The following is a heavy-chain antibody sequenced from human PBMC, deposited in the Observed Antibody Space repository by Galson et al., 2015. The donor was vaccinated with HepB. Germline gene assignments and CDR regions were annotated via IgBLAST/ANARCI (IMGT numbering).Heavy chain of an antibody. CDR2: ISAYNGDT. CDR1: GYTWNHYG. V-gene: IGHV1-18*01. D-gene: IGHD3-10*01. J-gene: IGHJ3*02. CDR3: ARDRPRPLWFGELKHQYDAVEI. Sequence: SVKVSCKGSGYTWNHYGISWVRQAPGQGLEWMGWISAYNGDTHYAQKFQGRVTMTTDTSTSAAYMEVRSLRSDDTAVYYCARDRPRPLWFGELKHQYDAVEIWGQGTMVTLSS.